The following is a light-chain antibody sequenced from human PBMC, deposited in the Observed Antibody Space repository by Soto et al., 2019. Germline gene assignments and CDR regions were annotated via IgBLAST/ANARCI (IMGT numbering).Light chain of an antibody. CDR2: GAS. Sequence: EIVMTQSPATLSVSPGERATLSCRASQSVSSNLAWYQQKPGQAPRLLIYGASTRATGIPARFSGSGSGTEFTRTISSLQSEDFAVYYCQQYNNGRVFGQGTKVEIK. CDR1: QSVSSN. CDR3: QQYNNGRV. J-gene: IGKJ1*01. V-gene: IGKV3-15*01.